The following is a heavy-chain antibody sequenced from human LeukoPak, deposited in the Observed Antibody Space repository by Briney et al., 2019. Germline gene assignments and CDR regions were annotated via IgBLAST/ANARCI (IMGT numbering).Heavy chain of an antibody. J-gene: IGHJ4*02. CDR1: GFTFSSYS. Sequence: GGSLRLSCAASGFTFSSYSMNWVRQAPGKGLEWVSSISSSSSYIYYADSVKGRFTISRDNSKNTVSLQMNSLRAEDTAVYYCAGDGWHGLFTYWGQGTLVTVSS. CDR2: ISSSSSYI. CDR3: AGDGWHGLFTY. D-gene: IGHD5-24*01. V-gene: IGHV3-21*01.